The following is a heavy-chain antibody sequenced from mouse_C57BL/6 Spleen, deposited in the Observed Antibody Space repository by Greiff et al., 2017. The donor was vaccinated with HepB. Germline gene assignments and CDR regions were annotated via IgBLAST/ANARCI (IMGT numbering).Heavy chain of an antibody. CDR1: GYTFTSYW. CDR3: ARGYYYGSSYYAMDY. V-gene: IGHV1-69*01. J-gene: IGHJ4*01. D-gene: IGHD1-1*01. CDR2: IDPSDSYT. Sequence: QVQLQQPGAELVMPGASVKLSCKASGYTFTSYWMHWVKQRPGQGLEWIGEIDPSDSYTNYNQKFKGKSTLTVDTSSSTAYMQLSSLTSEDSAVYYCARGYYYGSSYYAMDYWGQGTSVTVSS.